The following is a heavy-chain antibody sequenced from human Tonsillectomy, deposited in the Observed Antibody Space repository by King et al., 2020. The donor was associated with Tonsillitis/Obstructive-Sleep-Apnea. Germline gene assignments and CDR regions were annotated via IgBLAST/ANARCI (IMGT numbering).Heavy chain of an antibody. CDR1: GYIFTDYW. D-gene: IGHD1-1*01. J-gene: IGHJ4*02. Sequence: QLVQSGAEVKKPGESLKISCKGSGYIFTDYWIGWVRQMPGKGPEWMGIIYPIDSDTRYGPSFQGQVTISADKSISTAFLQWSSLKASDTAIYYCARHKSGRTEFDYWGQGTRVTVSS. V-gene: IGHV5-51*01. CDR3: ARHKSGRTEFDY. CDR2: IYPIDSDT.